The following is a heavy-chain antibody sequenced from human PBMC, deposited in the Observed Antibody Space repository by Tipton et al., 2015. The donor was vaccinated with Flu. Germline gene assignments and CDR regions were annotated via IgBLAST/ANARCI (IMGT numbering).Heavy chain of an antibody. CDR3: ARHDWDFWSGHHNDSGMDV. D-gene: IGHD3-3*01. J-gene: IGHJ6*02. V-gene: IGHV5-51*01. CDR1: GYIFTNYW. CDR2: IWPGDSDT. Sequence: QLVQSGAEVKKPGESLKISCKGSGYIFTNYWIGWVRQMPGKGLEWMGIIWPGDSDTRYSPSFQGQVTISVDKSMRTAYLQWSGLKASDTAMYYCARHDWDFWSGHHNDSGMDVWGQGTTVSVSS.